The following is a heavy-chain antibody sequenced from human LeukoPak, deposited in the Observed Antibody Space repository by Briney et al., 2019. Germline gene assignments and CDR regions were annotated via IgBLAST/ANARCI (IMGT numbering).Heavy chain of an antibody. V-gene: IGHV4-59*01. CDR2: IYYSGST. CDR1: GGSISSYY. D-gene: IGHD3-3*01. J-gene: IGHJ4*02. Sequence: SETLSLTCTVSGGSISSYYWSWIRQPPGKGLEWIGYIYYSGSTNYNPSLKSRVTISVDTSKNQFSLKLSSVTAADTAVYYCARIADYDFWSGCYFDYWGQGTLVTVSS. CDR3: ARIADYDFWSGCYFDY.